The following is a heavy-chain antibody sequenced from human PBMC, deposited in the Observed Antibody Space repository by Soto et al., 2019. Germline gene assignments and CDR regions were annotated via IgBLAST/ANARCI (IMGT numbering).Heavy chain of an antibody. J-gene: IGHJ6*02. V-gene: IGHV1-18*01. D-gene: IGHD4-17*01. Sequence: QIRVVQSATEIRKPGASVRLSCKASPYTLGNYGIIWVRQAPGQGLECLGWLSADNSKTTSAHSVQGRVSLTTDTSRTTAFLELRSLTSDDTAIYYCALASFGDYHFDYGLDVWGQGTTVVVSS. CDR1: PYTLGNYG. CDR2: LSADNSKT. CDR3: ALASFGDYHFDYGLDV.